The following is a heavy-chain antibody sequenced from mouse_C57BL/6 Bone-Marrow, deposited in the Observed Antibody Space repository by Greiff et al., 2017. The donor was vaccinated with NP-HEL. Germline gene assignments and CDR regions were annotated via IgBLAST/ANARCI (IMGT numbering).Heavy chain of an antibody. CDR1: GYTFTSYW. D-gene: IGHD1-1*01. CDR3: ARWYYGPAYFDY. V-gene: IGHV1-55*01. Sequence: QVQLQQSGAELVKPGASVKMSCKASGYTFTSYWITWVKQRPGQGLEWIGDIYPGSGSTNYNEKFKSKATLTVDTSSSTAYMQLSSLTSEDSAVYYCARWYYGPAYFDYWGQGTTLTVSS. CDR2: IYPGSGST. J-gene: IGHJ2*01.